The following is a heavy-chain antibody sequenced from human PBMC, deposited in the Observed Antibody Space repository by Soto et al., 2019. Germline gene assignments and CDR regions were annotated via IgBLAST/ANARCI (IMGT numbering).Heavy chain of an antibody. CDR3: SRDFIYDILTEGFDP. V-gene: IGHV3-21*01. Sequence: GGSLRLSCAASGFSFGSYALSWVRQAPGKGLEWVSSITGDSSYTYYADSVKGRFTISRDNANNSLYLEMNSLGAEDTAMYYCSRDFIYDILTEGFDPWGQGTLVTVPQ. CDR2: ITGDSSYT. D-gene: IGHD3-9*01. J-gene: IGHJ5*02. CDR1: GFSFGSYA.